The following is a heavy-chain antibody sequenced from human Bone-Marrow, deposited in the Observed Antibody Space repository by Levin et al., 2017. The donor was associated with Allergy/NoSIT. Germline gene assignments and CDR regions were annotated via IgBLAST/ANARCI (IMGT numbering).Heavy chain of an antibody. CDR3: ATSYGSGTYYKRVGAFDV. D-gene: IGHD3-10*01. Sequence: ASVKVSCKASGGSLSNYGISWVRQAPGQGLEWMGRIHPIFGVANYAQSFQGRVTITADKSSITAYMELSSLRSEDTAVFYCATSYGSGTYYKRVGAFDVWGQGTMVTVSS. CDR1: GGSLSNYG. V-gene: IGHV1-69*04. J-gene: IGHJ3*01. CDR2: IHPIFGVA.